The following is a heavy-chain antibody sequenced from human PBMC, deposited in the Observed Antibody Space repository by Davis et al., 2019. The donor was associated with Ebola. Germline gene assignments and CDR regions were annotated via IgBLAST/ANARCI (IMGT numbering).Heavy chain of an antibody. CDR3: AKVGQILVVVAATGLFEY. CDR2: ISRSGGSK. V-gene: IGHV3-23*01. Sequence: GESLKTSCAASGFTFSSYAMSWVSQAPGKRLGWVAAISRSGGSKYYTDSVKGRFTISSDNSKNTLYLQMNSLRAEDTAVYYCAKVGQILVVVAATGLFEYWGQGTLVTVSS. CDR1: GFTFSSYA. J-gene: IGHJ4*02. D-gene: IGHD2-15*01.